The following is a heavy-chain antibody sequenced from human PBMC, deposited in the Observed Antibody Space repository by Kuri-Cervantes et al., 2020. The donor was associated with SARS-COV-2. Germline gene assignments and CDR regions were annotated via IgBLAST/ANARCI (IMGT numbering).Heavy chain of an antibody. Sequence: GGSLRLSCVGTGFTFSGYTMNWVRQAPGKAPQWVSSISGSGSYIYYADSVKGRFTISRDSAKNSLYLQMNSLRAEDTAVYYCARSRGGSYHGGFDYWGQGTLVTVSS. CDR1: GFTFSGYT. CDR2: ISGSGSYI. D-gene: IGHD1-26*01. J-gene: IGHJ4*02. CDR3: ARSRGGSYHGGFDY. V-gene: IGHV3-21*01.